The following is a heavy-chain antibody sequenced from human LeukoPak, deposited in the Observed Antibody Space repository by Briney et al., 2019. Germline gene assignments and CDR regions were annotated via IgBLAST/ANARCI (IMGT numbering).Heavy chain of an antibody. CDR3: ASRATVTTDRFWFDP. CDR2: ISGSGGST. CDR1: GFTFSSYA. D-gene: IGHD4-11*01. V-gene: IGHV3-23*01. Sequence: GGSLRLSCAASGFTFSSYAMSWVRQAPGKGLEWVPAISGSGGSTYYADSVKGRFTISRDNSKNTLYLQMNSLRAEDTAVYYCASRATVTTDRFWFDPWGQGTLVTVSS. J-gene: IGHJ5*02.